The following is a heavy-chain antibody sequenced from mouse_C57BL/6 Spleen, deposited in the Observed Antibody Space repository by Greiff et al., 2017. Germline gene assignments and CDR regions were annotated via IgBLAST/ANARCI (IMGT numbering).Heavy chain of an antibody. V-gene: IGHV3-1*01. J-gene: IGHJ4*01. Sequence: EVKLQESGPGMVKPSQSLSLTCTVTGYSITSGYDWHWIRHFPGNKLEWMGYISYSGSTNYNPSLKSRISITHDTSKNHFFLKLKSVTTEDTATYECARGYEDDALDYWGQGTSVTVSS. CDR1: GYSITSGYD. CDR3: ARGYEDDALDY. D-gene: IGHD2-3*01. CDR2: ISYSGST.